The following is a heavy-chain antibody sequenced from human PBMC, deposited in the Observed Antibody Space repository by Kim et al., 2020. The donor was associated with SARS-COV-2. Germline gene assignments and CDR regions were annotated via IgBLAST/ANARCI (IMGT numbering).Heavy chain of an antibody. V-gene: IGHV4-34*01. J-gene: IGHJ4*02. CDR2: INHSGST. Sequence: SETLSLTCAVYGGSFSGYYWSWIRQPPGKGLEWIGEINHSGSTNYNPSLKSRVTISVDTSKNQFSLKLSSVTAADTAVYYCARSYTAMVIDYLGQGTLVT. CDR1: GGSFSGYY. D-gene: IGHD5-18*01. CDR3: ARSYTAMVIDY.